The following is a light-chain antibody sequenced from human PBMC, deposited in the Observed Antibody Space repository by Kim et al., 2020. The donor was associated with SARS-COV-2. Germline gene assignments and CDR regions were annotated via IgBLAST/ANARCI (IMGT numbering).Light chain of an antibody. CDR1: QSVSSY. CDR3: QQRSNWPAACS. CDR2: DAS. Sequence: EIVLTQSPATLSLSPGERATLSCRASQSVSSYLAWYQQKPGQAPRLLIYDASNRATGIPARFSGSGSGTDFTLTISSLEPEDFAVYYCQQRSNWPAACSFGQGTKLEI. V-gene: IGKV3-11*01. J-gene: IGKJ2*04.